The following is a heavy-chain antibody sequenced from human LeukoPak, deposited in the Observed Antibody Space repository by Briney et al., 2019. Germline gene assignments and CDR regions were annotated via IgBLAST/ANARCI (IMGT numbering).Heavy chain of an antibody. CDR3: ASTVGATKSFDY. Sequence: ASVKVSCKASGGTFSSYAISWVRQAPGQGLEWMGIINPSGGSTSYAQKFQGRVTMTRDTSTSTVYMELSSLRSEDTAVYYCASTVGATKSFDYWGQGTLVTVSS. D-gene: IGHD1-26*01. CDR2: INPSGGST. J-gene: IGHJ4*02. CDR1: GGTFSSYA. V-gene: IGHV1-46*01.